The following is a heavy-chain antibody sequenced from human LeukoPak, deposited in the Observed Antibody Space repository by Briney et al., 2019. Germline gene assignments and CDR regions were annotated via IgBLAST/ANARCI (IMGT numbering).Heavy chain of an antibody. V-gene: IGHV3-23*01. CDR2: ISGSGGST. D-gene: IGHD3-10*01. CDR3: AKGALYGSGSYSDY. Sequence: GGSLRLSCAASGFTFSSYAMSWVRQAPGKGLEWVSAISGSGGSTYYADSVKGRFTISRDNSENTLYLQMNSLRAEDTAVYYCAKGALYGSGSYSDYWGQGTLVTVSS. J-gene: IGHJ4*02. CDR1: GFTFSSYA.